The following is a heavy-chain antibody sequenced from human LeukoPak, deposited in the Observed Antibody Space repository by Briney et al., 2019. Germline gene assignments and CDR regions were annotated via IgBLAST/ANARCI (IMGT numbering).Heavy chain of an antibody. D-gene: IGHD3-10*01. CDR2: INPSGGST. V-gene: IGHV1-46*01. Sequence: ASVKVSCKASGYTFTSYYMHWVRQAPGQGLEWMGIINPSGGSTSYAQKFQGRVTMTRDMSTSTVYMELSRLRSDDTAVYYCARGRSSGSYYKTFDYWGQGTLVTVSS. CDR3: ARGRSSGSYYKTFDY. CDR1: GYTFTSYY. J-gene: IGHJ4*02.